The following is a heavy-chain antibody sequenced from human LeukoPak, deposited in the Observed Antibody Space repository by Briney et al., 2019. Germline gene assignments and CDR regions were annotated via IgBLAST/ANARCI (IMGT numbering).Heavy chain of an antibody. J-gene: IGHJ4*02. Sequence: ASVKVSCKASNYTFTNYGINWVRQAPGQGLEWMGWISAYNGNTNYAQKLQGRVTMTTDTSTRTAYMELRSLGSDDTAVYYCARDRYGDYMGLLGYWGQGTLVTVSS. CDR3: ARDRYGDYMGLLGY. V-gene: IGHV1-18*01. CDR1: NYTFTNYG. D-gene: IGHD4-17*01. CDR2: ISAYNGNT.